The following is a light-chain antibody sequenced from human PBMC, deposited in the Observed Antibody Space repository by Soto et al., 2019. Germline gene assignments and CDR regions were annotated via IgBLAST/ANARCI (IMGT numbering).Light chain of an antibody. CDR2: DVR. V-gene: IGLV2-14*01. Sequence: QSALTQPASVSGSPGQSITISCTGTSSDVGGYNYVSWYQQHPGKAPKLMIYDVRNRPSGVYNRFSGSKSGNTASLTISGLQAEDEADYDCSSYTSSSTHFFGTGTKLTVL. CDR3: SSYTSSSTHF. CDR1: SSDVGGYNY. J-gene: IGLJ1*01.